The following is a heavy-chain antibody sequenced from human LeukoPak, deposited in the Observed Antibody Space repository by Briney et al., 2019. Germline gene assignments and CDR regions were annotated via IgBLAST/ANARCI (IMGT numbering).Heavy chain of an antibody. Sequence: GGSLRLSCAASGFTFSSYSMNWVRQAPGKGLEWVSSISNSSSYIYYADSVKGRFTISRDNAKNSLYLQMNSLRAEDTAVYYWARDISPPPYFDYWGQGTLVTVSS. V-gene: IGHV3-21*01. CDR2: ISNSSSYI. J-gene: IGHJ4*02. CDR1: GFTFSSYS. CDR3: ARDISPPPYFDY.